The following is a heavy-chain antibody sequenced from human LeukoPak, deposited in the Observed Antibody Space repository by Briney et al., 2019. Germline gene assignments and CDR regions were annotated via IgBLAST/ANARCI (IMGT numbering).Heavy chain of an antibody. Sequence: ASVKVSCKASGYTFTSYGISWVRQAPGHGLEWMGWISTYNGNTNYAQKLQGRVTMTTDTSTSTAYMELRSLRSDDTAVYYCASSKRQWLVPDDYWGQGTLVTVSS. CDR3: ASSKRQWLVPDDY. V-gene: IGHV1-18*01. D-gene: IGHD6-19*01. CDR1: GYTFTSYG. CDR2: ISTYNGNT. J-gene: IGHJ4*02.